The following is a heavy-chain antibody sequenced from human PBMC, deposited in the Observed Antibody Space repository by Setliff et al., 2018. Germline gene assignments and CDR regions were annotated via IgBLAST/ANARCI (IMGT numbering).Heavy chain of an antibody. Sequence: SETLSLTCTVSGGSISSGGYYWSWIRQPPGKGLEWIGYIYYSGSTYYNPSLKSRVTISVDTSKNQFSLKLSSVTAADTAVYYCARSPFPVDTVMVTTFDSWGQGTLVTVSS. CDR1: GGSISSGGYY. J-gene: IGHJ4*02. CDR2: IYYSGST. V-gene: IGHV4-61*08. D-gene: IGHD5-18*01. CDR3: ARSPFPVDTVMVTTFDS.